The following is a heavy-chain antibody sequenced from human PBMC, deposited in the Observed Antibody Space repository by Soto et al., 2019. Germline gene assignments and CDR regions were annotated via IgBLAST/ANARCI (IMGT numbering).Heavy chain of an antibody. CDR3: THLLSLAHPYSYL. CDR1: GLTFSDSA. D-gene: IGHD2-21*01. V-gene: IGHV3-15*07. J-gene: IGHJ4*02. Sequence: PGGSLRLSCAASGLTFSDSAIHWVRQAPGKRLEWVGRIKSQASGGTIDYAAPVKGRFTISRDDSKNTVYLQMDSLKTEDTAVYYCTHLLSLAHPYSYLWGQGTQVTVSS. CDR2: IKSQASGGTI.